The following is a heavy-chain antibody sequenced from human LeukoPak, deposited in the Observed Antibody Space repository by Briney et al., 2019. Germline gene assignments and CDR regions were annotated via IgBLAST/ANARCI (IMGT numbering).Heavy chain of an antibody. D-gene: IGHD3-10*01. CDR2: ISGSGGST. CDR3: ARDASEITMVRGVRQYYYYYYMDV. Sequence: GGSLRLSCAASGFTFSSYAMSWVRQAPGKGLEWVSTISGSGGSTNHADSVKGRFTISRDNSKNTLYLQMNSLRAEDTAVYYCARDASEITMVRGVRQYYYYYYMDVWGKGTTVTISS. CDR1: GFTFSSYA. V-gene: IGHV3-23*01. J-gene: IGHJ6*03.